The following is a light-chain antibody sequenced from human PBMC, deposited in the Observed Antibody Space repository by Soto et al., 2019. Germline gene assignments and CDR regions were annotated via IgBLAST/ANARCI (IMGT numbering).Light chain of an antibody. CDR3: QQRSNWPIT. J-gene: IGKJ5*01. Sequence: EIVMTQSPATLSVSAGEGATLSCRASQSVDSNVAWYQMKPGQAPRLLIYGASTRATGVPARFSGSGSGTDFTLTISSLEPEDFAVYYCQQRSNWPITFGQGTRLEIK. CDR2: GAS. V-gene: IGKV3-15*01. CDR1: QSVDSN.